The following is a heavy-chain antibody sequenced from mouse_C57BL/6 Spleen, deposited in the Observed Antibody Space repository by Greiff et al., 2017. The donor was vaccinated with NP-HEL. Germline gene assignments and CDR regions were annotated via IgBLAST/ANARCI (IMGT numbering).Heavy chain of an antibody. V-gene: IGHV3-6*01. CDR2: ISYDGSN. Sequence: EVQLQESGPGLVKPSQSLSLTCSVTGYSITSGYYWNWIRQFPGNKLEWMGYISYDGSNNYNPSLKNRISITRGTSKNQFFLKLNSVTTEDTATYYCAREYGYYAMDYWGQGTSVTVSS. CDR1: GYSITSGYY. J-gene: IGHJ4*01. CDR3: AREYGYYAMDY. D-gene: IGHD1-1*02.